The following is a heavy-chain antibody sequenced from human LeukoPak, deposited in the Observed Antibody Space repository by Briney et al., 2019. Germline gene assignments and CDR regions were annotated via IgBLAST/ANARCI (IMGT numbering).Heavy chain of an antibody. Sequence: KPSETLSLTCGVYGGSLSGYYWSWIRQPPGKGLEWIGEINHSGSTNYNPSLKSRVTISVDTSKNQFSLKLSSVTAADTAVYYCARLSFDWLSPPTPHYYYYYMDVWGKGTTVTISS. D-gene: IGHD3-9*01. J-gene: IGHJ6*03. V-gene: IGHV4-34*01. CDR2: INHSGST. CDR1: GGSLSGYY. CDR3: ARLSFDWLSPPTPHYYYYYMDV.